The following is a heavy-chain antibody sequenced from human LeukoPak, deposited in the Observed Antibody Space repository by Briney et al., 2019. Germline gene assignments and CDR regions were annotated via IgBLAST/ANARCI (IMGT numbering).Heavy chain of an antibody. CDR2: ISYDGSNK. D-gene: IGHD1-7*01. Sequence: PGGSLRLSCAASGFTFSSYAMHWVRQAPGKGLEWVAVISYDGSNKYYADSVKGRFTISRDNSKNTLYLQMNSLRAEDTAVYYCARDQIFYADWNSVRGYAFDIWGQGTMVTVSS. J-gene: IGHJ3*02. V-gene: IGHV3-30*04. CDR1: GFTFSSYA. CDR3: ARDQIFYADWNSVRGYAFDI.